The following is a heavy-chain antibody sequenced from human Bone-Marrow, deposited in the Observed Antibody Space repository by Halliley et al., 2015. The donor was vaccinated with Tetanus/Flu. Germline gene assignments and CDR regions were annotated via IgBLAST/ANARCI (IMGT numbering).Heavy chain of an antibody. CDR3: ARLHNYDSRGDPDWFGS. D-gene: IGHD3-22*01. CDR2: IHYSGPT. V-gene: IGHV4-31*02. J-gene: IGHJ5*01. Sequence: IHYSGPTHYNPSLKSRLIISVDSSKNQFSLRLSSVTDADTAVYYCARLHNYDSRGDPDWFGSWGQGPLVTVSS.